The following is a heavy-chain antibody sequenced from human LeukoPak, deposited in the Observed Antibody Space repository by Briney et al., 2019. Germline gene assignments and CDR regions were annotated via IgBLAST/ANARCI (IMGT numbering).Heavy chain of an antibody. J-gene: IGHJ4*02. CDR1: GFTFDDYG. Sequence: GGSLRLSCVASGFTFDDYGMSSVRQAPGKGLEWVSGINWNGGSTGYADSVKGRFTISRDNAKNSLYLQMNSLRAEDTALYYCARGPYYDSSGYYWGPGTFDYWGQGTLVTVSS. CDR2: INWNGGST. D-gene: IGHD3-22*01. V-gene: IGHV3-20*04. CDR3: ARGPYYDSSGYYWGPGTFDY.